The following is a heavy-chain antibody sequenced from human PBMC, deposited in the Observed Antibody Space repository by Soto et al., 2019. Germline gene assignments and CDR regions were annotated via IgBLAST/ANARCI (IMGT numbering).Heavy chain of an antibody. CDR1: GYIFSSHC. CDR3: ARDVSGPGATYAMDV. Sequence: DSVNVSCKSSGYIFSSHCIYWARQAPGQGLQWMGIINPGGGRTAYAQKFQGRVTLTRDMSTSTVYMELTSLTYDDTAVYYCARDVSGPGATYAMDVWGQGTTLTVSS. V-gene: IGHV1-46*01. D-gene: IGHD2-2*01. CDR2: INPGGGRT. J-gene: IGHJ6*02.